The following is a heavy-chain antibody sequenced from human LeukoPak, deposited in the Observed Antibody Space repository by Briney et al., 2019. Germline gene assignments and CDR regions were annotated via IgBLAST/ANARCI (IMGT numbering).Heavy chain of an antibody. D-gene: IGHD3-16*01. CDR1: GGSISSYY. Sequence: TSETLSLTCTVSGGSISSYYWSWIRQPPGKGLEWIGYIYYSGSTNYNPSLKSRVTISVDTSKNQFSLKLSSVTAADTAVYYCAREREGGHYNWFDPWGQGTLVTVSS. CDR3: AREREGGHYNWFDP. CDR2: IYYSGST. V-gene: IGHV4-59*01. J-gene: IGHJ5*02.